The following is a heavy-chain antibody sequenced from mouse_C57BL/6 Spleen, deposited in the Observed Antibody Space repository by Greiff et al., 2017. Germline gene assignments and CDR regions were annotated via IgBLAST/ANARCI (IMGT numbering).Heavy chain of an antibody. V-gene: IGHV1-81*01. J-gene: IGHJ2*01. CDR2: IYPRSGNT. Sequence: VMLVESGAELARPGASVKLSCKASGYTFTSYGISWVKQRTGQGLEWIGEIYPRSGNTYYNEKFKGKATLTADKSSSTAYMELRSLTSEDSAVYFCARSGLNWDFDYWGQGTTLTVSS. D-gene: IGHD4-1*01. CDR1: GYTFTSYG. CDR3: ARSGLNWDFDY.